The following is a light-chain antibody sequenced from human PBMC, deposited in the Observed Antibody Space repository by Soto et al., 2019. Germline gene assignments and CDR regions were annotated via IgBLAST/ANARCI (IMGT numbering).Light chain of an antibody. CDR2: VAS. Sequence: EIVMTQSPATLSVSPGERAALSCRASQSISRNLAWYQQKPGQAPRLLIYVASTRATGVPARFSGSGSGTDFTLTISSLEPEDFAVYYCQQRSNWPITFGQGTRLEIK. CDR3: QQRSNWPIT. CDR1: QSISRN. V-gene: IGKV3-11*01. J-gene: IGKJ5*01.